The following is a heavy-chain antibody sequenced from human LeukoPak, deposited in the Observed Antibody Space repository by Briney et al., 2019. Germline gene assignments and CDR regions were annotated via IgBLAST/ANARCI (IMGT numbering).Heavy chain of an antibody. J-gene: IGHJ6*02. CDR1: GYSFSIYW. Sequence: TGESLKISCQGSGYSFSIYWIGWVRQMPGKGLEWMGIIYPGDSDIRYSPSFQGQVTISADKSISTAYLQWSSLKASDTAMYYCAGAASGYLNYGMDVWGQGTTVTVSS. CDR3: AGAASGYLNYGMDV. V-gene: IGHV5-51*01. D-gene: IGHD5-12*01. CDR2: IYPGDSDI.